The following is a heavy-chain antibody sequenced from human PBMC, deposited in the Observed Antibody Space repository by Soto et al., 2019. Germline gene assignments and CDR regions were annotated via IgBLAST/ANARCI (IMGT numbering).Heavy chain of an antibody. CDR2: IFLADSDT. V-gene: IGHV5-51*01. J-gene: IGHJ4*02. CDR1: GHSFPNSW. D-gene: IGHD4-17*01. Sequence: RVESLKISCQGSGHSFPNSWIAWVRQTPGKGLEWMGFIFLADSDTKYSPSFQGQVTISADRSINTAYLQWTSLKASDSAIYYCARQEGDYSHIDSWVQGPLVTVSS. CDR3: ARQEGDYSHIDS.